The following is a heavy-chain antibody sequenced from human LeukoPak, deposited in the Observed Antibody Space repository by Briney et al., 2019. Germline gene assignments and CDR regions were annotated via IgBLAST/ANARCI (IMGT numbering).Heavy chain of an antibody. D-gene: IGHD3-3*01. CDR1: GYTFTSYD. CDR2: MNPNSGNT. CDR3: ARAKKQILAYGMDV. V-gene: IGHV1-8*01. J-gene: IGHJ6*02. Sequence: GASVKVSCKASGYTFTSYDINWVRQATGQGLEWIGWMNPNSGNTGYAQKFQGRVTMTRNTSISTAYMELSSLRSEDTAVYYCARAKKQILAYGMDVWGQGTTVTVSS.